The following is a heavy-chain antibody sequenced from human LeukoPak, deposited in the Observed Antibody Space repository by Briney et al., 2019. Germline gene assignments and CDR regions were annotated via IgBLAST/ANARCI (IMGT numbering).Heavy chain of an antibody. Sequence: GGSLRLSCAASEFNFSGYWMNWVRQAPGKGPEWVANINQDGSEKHYVDSVKGRFTISRDNSKNTLYLQMNSLRAEDTAVYYCAKLLGYDYVWGSYRLDYYYGMDVWGQGTTVTVSS. CDR1: EFNFSGYW. J-gene: IGHJ6*02. CDR2: INQDGSEK. D-gene: IGHD3-16*02. V-gene: IGHV3-7*01. CDR3: AKLLGYDYVWGSYRLDYYYGMDV.